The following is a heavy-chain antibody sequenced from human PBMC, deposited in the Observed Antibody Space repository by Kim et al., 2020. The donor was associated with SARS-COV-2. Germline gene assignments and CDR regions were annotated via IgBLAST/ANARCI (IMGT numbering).Heavy chain of an antibody. Sequence: SDADAGKGRFTISRHNAKNTVYLQMNSLRAEDTAVYYCAKRKLEGFDYWGQGTLVTVSS. V-gene: IGHV3-23*01. D-gene: IGHD1-1*01. CDR3: AKRKLEGFDY. J-gene: IGHJ4*02.